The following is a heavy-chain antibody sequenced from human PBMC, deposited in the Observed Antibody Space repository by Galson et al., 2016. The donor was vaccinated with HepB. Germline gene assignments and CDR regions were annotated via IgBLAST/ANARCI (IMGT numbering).Heavy chain of an antibody. CDR1: GDSVSSNSAT. V-gene: IGHV6-1*01. J-gene: IGHJ4*02. Sequence: CAISGDSVSSNSATWNWIRQSPSRGLEWLGRTYYRSKWYNDYAVSVKSRVTNNPDTSKNQFSLHLNSVTPEDTAVYYCARGTSAWSKWGQGTLVTVSS. D-gene: IGHD1-26*01. CDR2: TYYRSKWYN. CDR3: ARGTSAWSK.